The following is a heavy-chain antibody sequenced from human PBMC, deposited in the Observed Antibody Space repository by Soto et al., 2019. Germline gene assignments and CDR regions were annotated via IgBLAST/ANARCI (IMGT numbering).Heavy chain of an antibody. CDR1: GFTFSSYG. J-gene: IGHJ4*02. Sequence: QVQLVESGGGVVQPGRSLRLSCAASGFTFSSYGMHWVRQAPGKGLEWVAVISYDGSNKYYADSVKGRFTTSRDNSKNTLYLQMNSLRAEDTAVYYCAKDLDIVATIGGDYWGQGTLVTVSS. V-gene: IGHV3-30*18. CDR2: ISYDGSNK. CDR3: AKDLDIVATIGGDY. D-gene: IGHD5-12*01.